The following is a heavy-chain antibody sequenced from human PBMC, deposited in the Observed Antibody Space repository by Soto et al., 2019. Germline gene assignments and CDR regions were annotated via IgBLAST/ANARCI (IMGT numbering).Heavy chain of an antibody. D-gene: IGHD3-10*01. J-gene: IGHJ4*02. CDR3: ARVASSRYYGSGSYYYFDY. CDR1: GGSISSSNW. Sequence: SETLSLTCVVSGGSISSSNWWSWVRQPPGKGLEWIGEIYHSGSTNYNPSIKSRVIISVDKSKNQFSLKLSSVTAADTAVYYCARVASSRYYGSGSYYYFDYWGQGTLVTVSS. CDR2: IYHSGST. V-gene: IGHV4-4*02.